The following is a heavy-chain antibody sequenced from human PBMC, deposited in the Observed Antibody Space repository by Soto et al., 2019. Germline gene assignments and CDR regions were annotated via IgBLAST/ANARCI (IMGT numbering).Heavy chain of an antibody. J-gene: IGHJ4*02. CDR2: ISYDGSNK. CDR1: GFTFSSYG. D-gene: IGHD3-3*01. CDR3: AKDFSLDF. V-gene: IGHV3-30*18. Sequence: GGSLRLSCAASGFTFSSYGMHWVRQAPGKELEWVAVISYDGSNKYYADSVKGRFTISRDNSKNTLYLQMNSLRAEDTAVYYCAKDFSLDFWGQGTLVTVSS.